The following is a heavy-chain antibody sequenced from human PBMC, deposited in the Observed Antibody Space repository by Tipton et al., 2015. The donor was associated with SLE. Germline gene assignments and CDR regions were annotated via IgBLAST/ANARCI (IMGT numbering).Heavy chain of an antibody. D-gene: IGHD3-16*01. J-gene: IGHJ4*02. Sequence: TLSLTCTVSGGSSSGYHWSWIRQPPGKGLEWIGYIHSSGLTNFNPSLKSRVAMSVDTSRNQFSLSLTSVTAADTAVYFCARADYNLPTYAPPFDYWGQATLVTVSS. CDR3: ARADYNLPTYAPPFDY. V-gene: IGHV4-59*13. CDR2: IHSSGLT. CDR1: GGSSSGYH.